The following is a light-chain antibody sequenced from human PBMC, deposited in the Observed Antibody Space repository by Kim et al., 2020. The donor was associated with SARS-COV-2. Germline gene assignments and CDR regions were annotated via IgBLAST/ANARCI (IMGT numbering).Light chain of an antibody. Sequence: SYELTQPPSVSVSPGQTASITCSGDKLGDKYACWYQQTPGQSPVLVIYQDSKRPSGIPERFSGSNSGNTATLTISGTQPMDEADFYCQAWDSNTGVFGGGTQLTVL. CDR2: QDS. CDR3: QAWDSNTGV. CDR1: KLGDKY. J-gene: IGLJ3*02. V-gene: IGLV3-1*01.